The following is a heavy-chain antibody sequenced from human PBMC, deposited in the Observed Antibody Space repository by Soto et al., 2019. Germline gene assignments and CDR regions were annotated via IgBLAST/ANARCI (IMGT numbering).Heavy chain of an antibody. D-gene: IGHD3-3*01. CDR2: ISHSGNT. CDR1: GGSISNNNW. V-gene: IGHV4-4*02. Sequence: QVKLQESGPGLVNPSGTLSLTCTGSGGSISNNNWWSWVRQTPEKGLVGIGQISHSGNTNHNPFLKMRVSMSADKSKNQSSLRMSSAAAADTVVYYCARFLPGFVWESEAFDLWCHGTLVTVSS. J-gene: IGHJ4*01. CDR3: ARFLPGFVWESEAFDL.